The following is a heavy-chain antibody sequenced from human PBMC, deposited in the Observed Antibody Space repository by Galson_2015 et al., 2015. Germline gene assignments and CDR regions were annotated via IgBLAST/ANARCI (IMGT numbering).Heavy chain of an antibody. Sequence: TLSLTCTVSGGSISSGGYYWSWIRQHPGKGLEWIGYIYYSGSTYYNPSLKSRVTISVDTSKNQFSLKLSSVTAADTAVYYCARGHWGSWFDPWGQGTLVTVSS. CDR2: IYYSGST. J-gene: IGHJ5*02. V-gene: IGHV4-31*03. D-gene: IGHD7-27*01. CDR3: ARGHWGSWFDP. CDR1: GGSISSGGYY.